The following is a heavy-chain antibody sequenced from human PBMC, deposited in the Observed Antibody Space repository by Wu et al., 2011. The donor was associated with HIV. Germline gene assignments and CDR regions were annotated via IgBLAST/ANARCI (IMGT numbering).Heavy chain of an antibody. CDR1: GYTFTTYG. J-gene: IGHJ6*02. CDR2: ISAYSGNT. D-gene: IGHD1-26*01. CDR3: ARDESGSSSYYGMDV. V-gene: IGHV1-18*01. Sequence: QVQLVQSGAEVKKPGASVKVSCKASGYTFTTYGVSWVRQAPGQGLEWMGWISAYSGNTNYAQKFQGRVTMITDTSTNTAYMELKSLRSDDTAVYYCARDESGSSSYYGMDVWGQGTTVTVS.